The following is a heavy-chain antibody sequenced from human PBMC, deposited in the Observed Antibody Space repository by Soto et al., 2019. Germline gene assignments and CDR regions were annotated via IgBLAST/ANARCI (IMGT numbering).Heavy chain of an antibody. CDR2: ISYDGSNK. CDR1: GFTFSSYA. J-gene: IGHJ4*02. Sequence: GGSLRLSCAASGFTFSSYAMHWVRQAPGKGLEWVAIISYDGSNKYYADSVKGRFTISRDNSRNTLYLQVNSLRDEDTAVYNCARAGGIELMVYAIDYWGQGIQVTVSS. CDR3: ARAGGIELMVYAIDY. D-gene: IGHD2-8*01. V-gene: IGHV3-30-3*01.